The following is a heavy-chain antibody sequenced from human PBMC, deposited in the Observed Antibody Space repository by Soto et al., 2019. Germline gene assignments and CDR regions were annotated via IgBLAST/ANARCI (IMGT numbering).Heavy chain of an antibody. D-gene: IGHD2-21*02. J-gene: IGHJ4*02. CDR1: GGTFSSYA. CDR2: IIPIFGTA. Sequence: QVQLVQSGAEVKKPGSSVKVSCKASGGTFSSYAISWVRQAPGQGLEWMGGIIPIFGTANYAQKFQGRGTIPADESTSTADMELSSLRSEDTAVYYCARGSTTPGGLLAYWGQGTLVAVSS. V-gene: IGHV1-69*12. CDR3: ARGSTTPGGLLAY.